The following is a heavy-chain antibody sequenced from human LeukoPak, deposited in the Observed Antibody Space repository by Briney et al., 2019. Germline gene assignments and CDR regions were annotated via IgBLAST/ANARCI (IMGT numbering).Heavy chain of an antibody. Sequence: GGSLRLSCAASGFTVSANHMSWVRQAPGRGLDWVSTIYSGGSIYYADSVKGRFTISRDNAKNSLYLQMNSLRAEDTAVYYCARGASTARGPFDIWGQGTMVTVSS. CDR3: ARGASTARGPFDI. D-gene: IGHD6-6*01. V-gene: IGHV3-53*01. CDR2: IYSGGSI. J-gene: IGHJ3*02. CDR1: GFTVSANH.